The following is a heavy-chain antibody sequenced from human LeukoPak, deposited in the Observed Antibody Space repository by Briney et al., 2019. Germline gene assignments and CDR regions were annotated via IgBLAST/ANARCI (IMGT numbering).Heavy chain of an antibody. CDR3: AREIPFSSSSCLDY. Sequence: GASVKVSCKASGYSFTAYYMHWVRQAPGQGLEWMGWINPHSGGTNFAQKFQGRVTMTRDTSITTAHMELSRLTSDDTAMYYCAREIPFSSSSCLDYWGQGTLVTVSS. J-gene: IGHJ4*02. CDR2: INPHSGGT. D-gene: IGHD2-2*01. CDR1: GYSFTAYY. V-gene: IGHV1-2*02.